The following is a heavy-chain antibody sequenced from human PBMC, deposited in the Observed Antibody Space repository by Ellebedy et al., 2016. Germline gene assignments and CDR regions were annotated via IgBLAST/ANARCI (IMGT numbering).Heavy chain of an antibody. CDR1: GFTFSNAW. CDR2: ISDSGGNS. J-gene: IGHJ4*02. V-gene: IGHV3-23*01. Sequence: GESLKISCAASGFTFSNAWMSWVRQAPGKGLEWVSAISDSGGNSYYADSVKGRFTISRDNSRNTLYLQMNSLRAEDTAVYYCAFDYWGQGTLVTVSS. CDR3: AFDY.